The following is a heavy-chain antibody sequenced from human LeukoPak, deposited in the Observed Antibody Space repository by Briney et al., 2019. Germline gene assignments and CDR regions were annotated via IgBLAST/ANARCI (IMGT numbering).Heavy chain of an antibody. CDR2: IYHSGST. D-gene: IGHD3-9*01. CDR1: GGSISSSNW. CDR3: ARSLGDDILTGYYNY. J-gene: IGHJ4*02. Sequence: PSETLSLTCAVSGGSISSSNWWSWVRQPPGKGLEWIGEIYHSGSTNYNPSLKSRVTISVDKSKNQFSLKLSSVTAADTAVYYCARSLGDDILTGYYNYWGQGTLVTVSS. V-gene: IGHV4-4*02.